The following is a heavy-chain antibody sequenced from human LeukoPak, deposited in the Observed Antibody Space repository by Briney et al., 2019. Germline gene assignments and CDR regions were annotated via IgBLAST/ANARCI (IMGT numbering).Heavy chain of an antibody. D-gene: IGHD2-2*03. Sequence: ASVKVSCKASGYTFTGYYMHWVRQAPGQGLEWMGWINPNSGGTNYAQKSQGRVTMTRDTSISTAYMELSRLRSDDTAVYYCARVTLGYCSSTSCSSYYFDYWGQGTLVTVSS. CDR1: GYTFTGYY. CDR2: INPNSGGT. CDR3: ARVTLGYCSSTSCSSYYFDY. V-gene: IGHV1-2*02. J-gene: IGHJ4*02.